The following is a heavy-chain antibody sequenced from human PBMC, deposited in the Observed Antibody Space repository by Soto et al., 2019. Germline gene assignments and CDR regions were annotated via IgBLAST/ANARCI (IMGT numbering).Heavy chain of an antibody. V-gene: IGHV1-69*01. Sequence: QVQLVQSGAEVKKPGSSVKVSCTASGGTFSSYAISWVRQAPGQGLEWMGGIIPISDTTNYAQKFQGRVTITADESKSTAYMELSSLRSEDTAVYYCARSQGSSTSLEIYYYYYYGMDVWGQGTTVTVSS. D-gene: IGHD2-2*01. CDR1: GGTFSSYA. CDR2: IIPISDTT. CDR3: ARSQGSSTSLEIYYYYYYGMDV. J-gene: IGHJ6*02.